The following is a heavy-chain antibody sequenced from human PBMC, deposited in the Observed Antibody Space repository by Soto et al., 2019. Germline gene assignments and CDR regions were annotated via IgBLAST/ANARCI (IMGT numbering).Heavy chain of an antibody. Sequence: EVQLVESGGGVARPGGSLRLSCAASGFTFEDHGMSWVRQAPGKGLEWLSDISWDGGTTVYADSVKGRFTVSRNNAKSSRYLQMNSLKPGDTAFYHCARRSGDQQVCDFWGQGTLVTVSS. D-gene: IGHD3-10*01. CDR3: ARRSGDQQVCDF. CDR2: ISWDGGTT. CDR1: GFTFEDHG. J-gene: IGHJ4*02. V-gene: IGHV3-20*01.